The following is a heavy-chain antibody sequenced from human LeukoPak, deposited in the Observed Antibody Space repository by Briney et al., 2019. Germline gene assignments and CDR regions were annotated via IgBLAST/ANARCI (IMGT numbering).Heavy chain of an antibody. D-gene: IGHD3-22*01. CDR1: GYTFTSYD. CDR3: ASRNYDSSGYYYEYYYYGMDV. Sequence: ASVKVSCKASGYTFTSYDINWVRQATGQGLEWMGWMNPNSGNTGYAQKFQGRVTMTRNTSISTAYMELSSLRSEDTAVYYCASRNYDSSGYYYEYYYYGMDVWGQGTTVTVSS. CDR2: MNPNSGNT. V-gene: IGHV1-8*01. J-gene: IGHJ6*02.